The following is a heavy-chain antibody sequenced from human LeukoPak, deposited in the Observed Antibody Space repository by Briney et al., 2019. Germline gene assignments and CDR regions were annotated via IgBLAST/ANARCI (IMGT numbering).Heavy chain of an antibody. CDR1: GFTFSSYA. CDR2: ISASNGNT. J-gene: IGHJ4*02. V-gene: IGHV3-23*01. CDR3: AKGREQWLGTLDY. D-gene: IGHD6-19*01. Sequence: GGSLRLSCAGSGFTFSSYAMTWVRQAPGKGLKWISGISASNGNTYHADSVKGRFTISRDNSKNTLYLQMNSLRAEDTAVYYCAKGREQWLGTLDYWGQGTLVTVSS.